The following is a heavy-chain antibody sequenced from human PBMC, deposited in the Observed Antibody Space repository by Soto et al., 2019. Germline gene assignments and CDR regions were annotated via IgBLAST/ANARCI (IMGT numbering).Heavy chain of an antibody. CDR1: CGSFSGYY. J-gene: IGHJ6*02. CDR2: INHSGST. V-gene: IGHV4-34*01. CDR3: ARGGRSLRYFDWLQTYYGMDV. Sequence: SETLSLTCAVYCGSFSGYYWSWIRQPPGKGLEWIGEINHSGSTNYNPSLKSRVTISVDTSKNQFSLKLSSVTAADTAVYYCARGGRSLRYFDWLQTYYGMDVWGQGTTVTV. D-gene: IGHD3-9*01.